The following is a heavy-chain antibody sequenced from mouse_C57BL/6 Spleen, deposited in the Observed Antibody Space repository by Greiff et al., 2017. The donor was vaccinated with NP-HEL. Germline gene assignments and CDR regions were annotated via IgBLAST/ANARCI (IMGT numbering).Heavy chain of an antibody. Sequence: QVQLKQPGAELVMPGASVKLSCKASGYTFTSYWMHWVKQRPGQGLEWIGEIDPSDSYTNYNQKFKGKSTLTVDKSSSTAYMQLSSLTSEDSAVYYCAKAYYSNYGGFFDYWGQGTTLTVSS. J-gene: IGHJ2*01. CDR2: IDPSDSYT. CDR1: GYTFTSYW. V-gene: IGHV1-69*01. CDR3: AKAYYSNYGGFFDY. D-gene: IGHD2-5*01.